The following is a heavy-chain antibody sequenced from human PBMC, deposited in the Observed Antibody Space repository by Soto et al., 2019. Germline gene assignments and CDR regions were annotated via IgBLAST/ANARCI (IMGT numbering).Heavy chain of an antibody. CDR3: GAGQYFSDY. CDR2: ISYDGSDK. V-gene: IGHV3-30*03. J-gene: IGHJ4*02. D-gene: IGHD6-13*01. CDR1: GFTFSSYG. Sequence: QVQLVESGGGVVQPGRSLRLSCAASGFTFSSYGMHWVRQAPGKGLEWVALISYDGSDKYYADSVKGRSTISRDNSKNTLYLQMNSLRVEDTAVYYCGAGQYFSDYWGQGTLVTVSS.